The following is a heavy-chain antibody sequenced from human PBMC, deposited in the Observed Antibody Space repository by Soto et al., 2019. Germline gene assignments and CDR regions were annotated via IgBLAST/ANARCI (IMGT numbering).Heavy chain of an antibody. CDR2: IYHSGST. D-gene: IGHD4-17*01. J-gene: IGHJ4*02. Sequence: SETLSLTCAVSGGSISRGGYSWSWIRQPPGKGLEWIGYIYHSGSTYYNPSLKSRVTISVDRSKNQFSLKLSSVTAADTAVYYCARASTTVTTLDYWGQGTLVTVPQ. V-gene: IGHV4-30-2*01. CDR3: ARASTTVTTLDY. CDR1: GGSISRGGYS.